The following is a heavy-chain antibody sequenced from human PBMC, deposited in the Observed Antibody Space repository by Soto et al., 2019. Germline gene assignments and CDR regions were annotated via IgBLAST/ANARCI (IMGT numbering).Heavy chain of an antibody. V-gene: IGHV4-59*08. CDR3: ARLSATVSADY. Sequence: SETLSLTCTVSGASIISHYWIWIRQYPGKELEWIGYIYYSEGPNYNPSLKSRVTISADTSKNQLSLQLSSVTAADTAVYYCARLSATVSADYWGQGMLVNVSS. D-gene: IGHD4-17*01. CDR2: IYYSEGP. CDR1: GASIISHY. J-gene: IGHJ4*02.